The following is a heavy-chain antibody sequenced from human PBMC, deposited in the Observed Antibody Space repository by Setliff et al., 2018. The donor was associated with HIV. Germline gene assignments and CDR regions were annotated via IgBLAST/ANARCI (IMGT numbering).Heavy chain of an antibody. Sequence: PSETLSLTCTVSGGSISSGSYYWSWIRQPPGKGLEWIGSIYYSGSTYYNPSLKSRVTISVDTSKNQFSLNLRSVTAADTAVYYCAGGVWSFDYWGQGTLVTVSS. CDR2: IYYSGST. D-gene: IGHD6-13*01. J-gene: IGHJ4*02. CDR3: AGGVWSFDY. V-gene: IGHV4-39*07. CDR1: GGSISSGSYY.